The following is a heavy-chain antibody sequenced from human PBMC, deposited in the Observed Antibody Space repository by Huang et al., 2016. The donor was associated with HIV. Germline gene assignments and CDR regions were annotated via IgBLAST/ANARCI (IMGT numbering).Heavy chain of an antibody. J-gene: IGHJ6*03. Sequence: QVQLVQSGAEMKKPGSSVKVSCTAPGGTFSSYGISWVRQAPGQGLEWMGGSGPIFRRTDDAQKFQGRLTITADESTGTAYMELSSLRSQDSAIYFCARGVFDGVWSGDLLPHFYYMDVWGKGTTVTVSS. V-gene: IGHV1-69*13. D-gene: IGHD3-10*01. CDR2: SGPIFRRT. CDR1: GGTFSSYG. CDR3: ARGVFDGVWSGDLLPHFYYMDV.